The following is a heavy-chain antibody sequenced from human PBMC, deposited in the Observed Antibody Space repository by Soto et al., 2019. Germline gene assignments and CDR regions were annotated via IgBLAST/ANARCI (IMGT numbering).Heavy chain of an antibody. CDR3: ARTGSGWYIDY. J-gene: IGHJ4*02. V-gene: IGHV4-28*01. Sequence: SETLSLTCAVSGYSISSSNWWGWIRQPPGKGLEWIGYIYYSGSTYYNPSLKSRVTMSVDTSKNQFSLKLSSVTAVDTAVYYCARTGSGWYIDYWGQGTLVTVSS. CDR1: GYSISSSNW. D-gene: IGHD6-19*01. CDR2: IYYSGST.